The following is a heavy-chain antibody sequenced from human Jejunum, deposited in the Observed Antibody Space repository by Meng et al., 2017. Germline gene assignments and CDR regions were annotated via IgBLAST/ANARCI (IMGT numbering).Heavy chain of an antibody. Sequence: VPLEASGPPLLQPSGTLSLTSAVSGGSITSTKWWSWVRQTPGKGLEWIGEVFHSGTPNYNPSLMSRLTMSVDKSKNQFSLNLTSVTAADTAVYYCASRPVGIRTYYFDCWGQGTLVTVSS. J-gene: IGHJ4*02. CDR2: VFHSGTP. V-gene: IGHV4-4*02. D-gene: IGHD2-21*01. CDR3: ASRPVGIRTYYFDC. CDR1: GGSITSTKW.